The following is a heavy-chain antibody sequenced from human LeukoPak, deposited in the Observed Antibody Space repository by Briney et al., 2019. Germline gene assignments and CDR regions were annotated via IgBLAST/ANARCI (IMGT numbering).Heavy chain of an antibody. CDR2: IYYSGTS. CDR1: GGSISSYY. V-gene: IGHV4-59*01. J-gene: IGHJ5*02. D-gene: IGHD6-13*01. Sequence: SETLSLTCSVSGGSISSYYWNWIRQPPGKGLEFIGYIYYSGTSNYNPSLKSRVTMSVDTSNNQFSLKLNSVTAADTAVYYCAKAAGYSTIYWFDPWGQGTLVTVSS. CDR3: AKAAGYSTIYWFDP.